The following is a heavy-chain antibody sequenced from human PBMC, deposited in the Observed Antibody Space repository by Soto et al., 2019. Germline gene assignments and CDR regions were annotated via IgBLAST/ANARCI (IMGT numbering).Heavy chain of an antibody. V-gene: IGHV1-18*01. Sequence: QVQLVQSGAEVKKPGASVKVSCKASGYTFTSYGISWVRQAPGQGLEWMGWISAYNGNTNYAQKLQGRVTMTTDTSTSTAYMELRSLRSDDTAVYYCARDLLGAYYDTHDAFDIWGQGTMVTVSS. D-gene: IGHD3-22*01. CDR3: ARDLLGAYYDTHDAFDI. CDR1: GYTFTSYG. CDR2: ISAYNGNT. J-gene: IGHJ3*02.